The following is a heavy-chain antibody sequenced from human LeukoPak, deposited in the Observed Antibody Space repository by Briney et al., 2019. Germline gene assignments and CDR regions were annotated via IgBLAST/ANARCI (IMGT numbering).Heavy chain of an antibody. V-gene: IGHV3-23*01. CDR3: AKLPREYCSSASCPNWFDT. CDR2: ISGSGADT. D-gene: IGHD2-2*01. CDR1: GFTFSSRA. J-gene: IGHJ5*02. Sequence: GGSLRLSCAASGFTFSSRAMNWVRQAPGKGLEWVSGISGSGADTYYADSVKGRFTTSRDNSKNTLYLQMNSLRAEDTALYYCAKLPREYCSSASCPNWFDTWGQGTLVTVSS.